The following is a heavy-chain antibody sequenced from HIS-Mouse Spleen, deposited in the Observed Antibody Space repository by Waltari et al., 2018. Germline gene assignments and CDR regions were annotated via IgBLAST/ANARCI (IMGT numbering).Heavy chain of an antibody. CDR2: ISGSGGST. Sequence: ELQLLESGGGSVQPGGSLRLPSAASGSTLTSHAMRWVRQAPGKGLEWVSAISGSGGSTYYADSVKGRFTISRDNSKNTLYLQMNSLRAEDTAVYYCAKEGGYSYDYWGQGTLVTVSS. J-gene: IGHJ4*02. V-gene: IGHV3-23*01. CDR1: GSTLTSHA. CDR3: AKEGGYSYDY. D-gene: IGHD5-18*01.